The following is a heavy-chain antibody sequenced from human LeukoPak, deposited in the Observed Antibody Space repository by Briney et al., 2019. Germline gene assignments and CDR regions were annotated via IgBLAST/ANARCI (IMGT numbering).Heavy chain of an antibody. J-gene: IGHJ4*02. CDR2: IYYSGTT. D-gene: IGHD6-19*01. V-gene: IGHV4-39*07. CDR3: ARSPLGGSGWYFDY. Sequence: SETLSLTCTVSGGSIRSSSYYWGWIRQPPGTGLDWIGTIYYSGTTYYNPSLKSRVTISVDTSKNQFSLKLSSVTAADTAVHYCARSPLGGSGWYFDYWGQGTLVTVSS. CDR1: GGSIRSSSYY.